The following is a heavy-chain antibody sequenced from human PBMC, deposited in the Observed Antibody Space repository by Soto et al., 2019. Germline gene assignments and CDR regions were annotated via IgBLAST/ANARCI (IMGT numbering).Heavy chain of an antibody. CDR3: AREWWSGSLIGGSL. V-gene: IGHV4-30-2*01. J-gene: IGHJ4*02. D-gene: IGHD3-3*01. CDR2: IDRSGNT. Sequence: SETLSLTCAVSGGSISSGGYSWSWIRQPPGKGLEWIGEIDRSGNTNYNPSLKGRVTISVDTSKKQFSLNLTSVTAADTAVYYCAREWWSGSLIGGSLGGEGTLVTVSS. CDR1: GGSISSGGYS.